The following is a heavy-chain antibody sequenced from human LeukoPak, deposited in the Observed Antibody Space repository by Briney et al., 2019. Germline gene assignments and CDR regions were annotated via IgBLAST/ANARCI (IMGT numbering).Heavy chain of an antibody. CDR1: GGSISSYY. V-gene: IGHV4-4*07. Sequence: SETLSLTCTVSGGSISSYYWSWIRQPAGKGLEWIGRIYTSGSTNYNPSLKSRVTMSVDTSKNQFSLKLSSVTAADTAVYYCARDFCSSTSCGGYYYYYMDVWGKGTTVTVSS. D-gene: IGHD2-2*01. CDR3: ARDFCSSTSCGGYYYYYMDV. CDR2: IYTSGST. J-gene: IGHJ6*03.